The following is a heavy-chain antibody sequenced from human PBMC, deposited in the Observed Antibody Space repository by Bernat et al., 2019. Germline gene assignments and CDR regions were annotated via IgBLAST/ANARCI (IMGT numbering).Heavy chain of an antibody. CDR2: ISSSSGYM. J-gene: IGHJ6*03. CDR3: ARGGYYASQDMDV. CDR1: GFTFSSYS. D-gene: IGHD3-10*01. Sequence: EVQLVESGGGLVKPGGSLRLSCAASGFTFSSYSMNWVRQAPGKGLEWVSSISSSSGYMYYADSVQGRFIISRDSAKNSLYLQMNSLRAEDTAVYYCARGGYYASQDMDVWGKGTTVTVSS. V-gene: IGHV3-21*01.